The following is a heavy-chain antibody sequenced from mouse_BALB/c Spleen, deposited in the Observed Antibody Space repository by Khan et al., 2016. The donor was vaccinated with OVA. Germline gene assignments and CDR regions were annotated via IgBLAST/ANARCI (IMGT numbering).Heavy chain of an antibody. CDR3: SLICYYGTGFDF. D-gene: IGHD1-1*01. V-gene: IGHV1S135*01. Sequence: EMKLMESGPELVKPGTSVKVSCKASDYSFTDYNMFWVKQSPGKSLEWIGYIDPYNGGTNYNQKFEGKVTLTVDKSSSTAFMQLNSLTSEDAAVYYCSLICYYGTGFDFWGQGTTLTVSS. CDR1: DYSFTDYN. CDR2: IDPYNGGT. J-gene: IGHJ2*01.